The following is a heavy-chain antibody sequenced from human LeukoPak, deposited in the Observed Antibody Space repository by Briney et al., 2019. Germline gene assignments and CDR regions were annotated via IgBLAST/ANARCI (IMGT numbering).Heavy chain of an antibody. CDR3: AKSPRGDTSGYDFYYYMDV. D-gene: IGHD3-22*01. CDR2: ISGGGGTT. J-gene: IGHJ6*03. CDR1: GFTFSTYA. Sequence: GGSLRLSCAASGFTFSTYAMSWVHQAPGKGLEWVSSISGGGGTTYYADSVKGRFTISRDNSKNTLYLQTSSLRSEDTALYYCAKSPRGDTSGYDFYYYMDVWGKGTTVTVSS. V-gene: IGHV3-23*01.